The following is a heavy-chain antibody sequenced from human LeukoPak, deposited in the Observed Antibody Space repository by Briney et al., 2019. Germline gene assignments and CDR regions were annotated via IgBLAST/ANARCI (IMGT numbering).Heavy chain of an antibody. V-gene: IGHV1-2*02. J-gene: IGHJ3*02. CDR3: AREEGIAAASDAFDI. CDR1: GGTFSSYA. D-gene: IGHD6-13*01. CDR2: INSNSGGT. Sequence: ASVKVSCKASGGTFSSYAISWVRQAPGQGLEWMGWINSNSGGTNYAQKFQGRVTMTRDASISTAYMELSRLRSDDTAVYYCAREEGIAAASDAFDIWGQGTMDTVSS.